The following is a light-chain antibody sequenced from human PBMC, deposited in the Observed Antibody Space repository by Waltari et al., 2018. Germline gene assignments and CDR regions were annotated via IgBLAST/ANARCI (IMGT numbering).Light chain of an antibody. CDR2: GNS. CDR1: SSNIGAGYA. V-gene: IGLV1-40*01. Sequence: QSVLTQPPSVSGAPGPRVTISCTGRSSNIGAGYAVHWYQQLPGTAPKLLIYGNSKRPSGFPDRFSGSKSGTSASLAITGLQAEDEADYYCQSYDSSLSGLVFGGGTKLTVL. CDR3: QSYDSSLSGLV. J-gene: IGLJ2*01.